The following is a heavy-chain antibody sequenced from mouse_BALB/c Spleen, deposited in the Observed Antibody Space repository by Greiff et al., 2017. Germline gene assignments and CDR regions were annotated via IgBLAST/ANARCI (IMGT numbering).Heavy chain of an antibody. Sequence: VQLQQSGAELVRPGVSVKISCKGSGYTFTDYAMHWVKQSHAKSLEWIGVISTYYGDASYNQKFKGKATMTVDKSSSTAYMELARLTSEDSAIYYCAREGTTGPMDYWGQGTSVTVSS. V-gene: IGHV1S137*01. J-gene: IGHJ4*01. CDR1: GYTFTDYA. D-gene: IGHD2-14*01. CDR2: ISTYYGDA. CDR3: AREGTTGPMDY.